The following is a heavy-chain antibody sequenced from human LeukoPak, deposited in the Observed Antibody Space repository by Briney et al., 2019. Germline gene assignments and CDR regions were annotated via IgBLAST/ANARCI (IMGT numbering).Heavy chain of an antibody. J-gene: IGHJ5*02. V-gene: IGHV3-48*03. CDR1: GFTFSSYE. Sequence: PGGSLRLSCAASGFTFSSYEMNWVRQAPGRGLEWVSYISSSGSTIYYADSVKGRFTISRDNAKNSLYLQMNSLRAEDTAVYYCAKIYDNQLLFNWFDPWGQEPWSPSPQ. CDR2: ISSSGSTI. CDR3: AKIYDNQLLFNWFDP. D-gene: IGHD2-2*01.